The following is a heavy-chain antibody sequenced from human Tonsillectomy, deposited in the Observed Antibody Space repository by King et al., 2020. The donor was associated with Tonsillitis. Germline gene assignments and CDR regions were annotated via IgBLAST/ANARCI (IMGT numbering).Heavy chain of an antibody. CDR2: MYRSGKA. D-gene: IGHD5-12*01. Sequence: VQLQESGPGLVKPSETLSLTCAVSGYSINSGYYWGWIRQPPGKGLDWIGSMYRSGKAYYNPSIKSRVTISVDTSKNQFSLKMSSVTAADTAVYYCVRDGGYASGSLDAFDLWGQGTMVTVSS. J-gene: IGHJ3*01. CDR1: GYSINSGYY. CDR3: VRDGGYASGSLDAFDL. V-gene: IGHV4-38-2*01.